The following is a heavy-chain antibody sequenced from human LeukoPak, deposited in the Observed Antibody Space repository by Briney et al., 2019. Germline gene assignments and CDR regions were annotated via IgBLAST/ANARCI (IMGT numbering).Heavy chain of an antibody. CDR2: VSNNGYYT. D-gene: IGHD1-14*01. J-gene: IGHJ4*02. V-gene: IGHV3-23*01. CDR1: GFTFTSYA. CDR3: ARESGPPGIYSAGLY. Sequence: GGSLRLSCAASGFTFTSYAMAWVRQAPGKGLEWVSSVSNNGYYTFYGDSVKGRFTISRDNSKNTLSLQMSSLRAEDTAVYYCARESGPPGIYSAGLYWGQGAQVTVSS.